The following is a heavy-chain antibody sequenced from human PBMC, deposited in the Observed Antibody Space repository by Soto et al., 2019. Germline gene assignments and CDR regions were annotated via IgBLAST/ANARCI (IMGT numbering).Heavy chain of an antibody. J-gene: IGHJ4*02. CDR3: AKIAAAGSFFDN. CDR2: IYHGGST. V-gene: IGHV4-4*02. D-gene: IGHD6-13*01. Sequence: QVQLQESGPGLVKPSGTLSLTCAVSSGSISSSNWWSWVRQPPGKGLEWIGEIYHGGSTNYNPSLKSRVTISVDKSKNQFSLRLTSVTAADTAVYYCAKIAAAGSFFDNWGQGTLVTASS. CDR1: SGSISSSNW.